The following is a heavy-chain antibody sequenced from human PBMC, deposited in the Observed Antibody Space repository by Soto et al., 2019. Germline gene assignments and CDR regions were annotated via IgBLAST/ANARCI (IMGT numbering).Heavy chain of an antibody. CDR2: IKQDGREK. D-gene: IGHD4-17*01. V-gene: IGHV3-7*03. Sequence: EMQLVESGGGLVQPGGSLRLSCAASGFTFSSYWMTWVRQAPGKGLEWVANIKQDGREKHYVDSVMGRFTISRDNAQSSLYLQMNGLRAEDTAVYYCASGTLVTTFFVLWGQGTLVTVSS. CDR1: GFTFSSYW. J-gene: IGHJ4*02. CDR3: ASGTLVTTFFVL.